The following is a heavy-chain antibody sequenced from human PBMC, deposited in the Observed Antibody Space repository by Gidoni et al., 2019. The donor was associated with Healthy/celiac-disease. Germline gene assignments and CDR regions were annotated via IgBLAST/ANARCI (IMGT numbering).Heavy chain of an antibody. Sequence: QVQLQESGPGLVKPSQTLSLTCTVSGGPIRSGDYYCSWLRQPPGKGPEWIGYIYYSGSTYYNPSLKSRVTISVDTSKNQFSLKLSSVTAADTAVYYCAREGPRGYSYGFGYWGQGTLVTVSS. CDR2: IYYSGST. J-gene: IGHJ4*02. V-gene: IGHV4-30-4*01. CDR3: AREGPRGYSYGFGY. D-gene: IGHD5-18*01. CDR1: GGPIRSGDYY.